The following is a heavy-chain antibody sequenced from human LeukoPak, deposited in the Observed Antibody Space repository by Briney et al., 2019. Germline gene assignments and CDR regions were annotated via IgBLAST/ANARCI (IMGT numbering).Heavy chain of an antibody. D-gene: IGHD6-13*01. CDR2: ISAYNGNT. CDR3: ARDRFVGIAAAGPKFVRTYDSSP. V-gene: IGHV1-18*01. J-gene: IGHJ5*02. Sequence: ASVKVSCKASGYTFTSYGISWVRQAPGQGLEWMGWISAYNGNTNYAQKLQGRVTMTTDTSTSTAYMELRSLRSDDTAVYYCARDRFVGIAAAGPKFVRTYDSSPWGQGTLVTVSS. CDR1: GYTFTSYG.